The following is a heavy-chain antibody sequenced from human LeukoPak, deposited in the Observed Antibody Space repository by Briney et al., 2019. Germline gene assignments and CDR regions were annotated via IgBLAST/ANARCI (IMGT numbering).Heavy chain of an antibody. Sequence: GGSLRLSCAASGFTFSSYEMNWVRQAPGKGLEWVSYISSSGSTIHYADSVKGRFTISRDNAKNSLYLQMNSLRAEDTAVYYCARRLGSRYYFDYWGQGTLVTVSS. J-gene: IGHJ4*02. CDR2: ISSSGSTI. V-gene: IGHV3-48*03. CDR3: ARRLGSRYYFDY. D-gene: IGHD7-27*01. CDR1: GFTFSSYE.